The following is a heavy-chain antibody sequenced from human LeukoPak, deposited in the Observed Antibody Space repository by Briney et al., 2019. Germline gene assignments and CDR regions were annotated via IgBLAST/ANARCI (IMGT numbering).Heavy chain of an antibody. D-gene: IGHD2-2*01. J-gene: IGHJ4*02. Sequence: SSETLSLTCAVFGGSFSEYYWNWIRQPPGKGLEWIGEINHSGSTSYNPSLKSRVTISVDTSKNQFSLILRSVTAADTAVYYCATGVTKPDPIVVVPAAIRVAQAFDNWGQGTLVTVSS. CDR2: INHSGST. V-gene: IGHV4-34*01. CDR1: GGSFSEYY. CDR3: ATGVTKPDPIVVVPAAIRVAQAFDN.